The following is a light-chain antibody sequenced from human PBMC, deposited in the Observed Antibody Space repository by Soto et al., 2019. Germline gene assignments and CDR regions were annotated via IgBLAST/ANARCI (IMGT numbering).Light chain of an antibody. CDR2: EVS. J-gene: IGLJ2*01. CDR1: SSDVGNYNY. Sequence: QSALTQLPSASGSPGQSVTISCTGTSSDVGNYNYVSWYQQYPGKAPKLMIYEVSKRPSGVPDRFSGSKSGNTASLTVSGLQAEDEAEYYCTSYAAGKNVVFGGGTQLTVL. V-gene: IGLV2-8*01. CDR3: TSYAAGKNVV.